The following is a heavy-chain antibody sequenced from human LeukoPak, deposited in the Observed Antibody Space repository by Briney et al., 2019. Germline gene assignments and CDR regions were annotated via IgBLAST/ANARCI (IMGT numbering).Heavy chain of an antibody. D-gene: IGHD3-10*01. J-gene: IGHJ3*02. V-gene: IGHV3-48*03. CDR2: ISSSGSTI. Sequence: GGSLRLSCAASGFTFSSYEMNWVRQAPGEGLEWVSYISSSGSTIYYADSVKGRFTISRDNAKNSLYLQMNSLRAEDTAVYYCARGMYYYGSGSYYGAFDIWGQGTMVTVSS. CDR1: GFTFSSYE. CDR3: ARGMYYYGSGSYYGAFDI.